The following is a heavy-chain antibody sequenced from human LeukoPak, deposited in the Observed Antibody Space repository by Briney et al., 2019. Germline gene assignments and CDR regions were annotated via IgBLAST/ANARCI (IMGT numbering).Heavy chain of an antibody. V-gene: IGHV3-48*01. CDR1: GFTFSTYS. CDR2: ISSSSSTI. Sequence: PGGSLRLSCAASGFTFSTYSMSWVRQAPGKGLEWVSYISSSSSTISYPDSVKGRFTISRDNAKNSLYLQMNNLRAEDTAVYYCAKEGITIFGVAHDAFDIWGQGTMVTVSS. D-gene: IGHD3-3*01. CDR3: AKEGITIFGVAHDAFDI. J-gene: IGHJ3*02.